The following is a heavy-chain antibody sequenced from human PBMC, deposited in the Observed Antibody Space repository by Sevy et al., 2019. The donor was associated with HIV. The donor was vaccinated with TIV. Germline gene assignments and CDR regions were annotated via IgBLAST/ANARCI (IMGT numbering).Heavy chain of an antibody. CDR3: AKDIQWLVKSIYFDY. Sequence: GGSLRLSCAASGFTFSSYAMSWVRQAPGKGLEWVSAISGSGGSTYYADSVKGRFTISRDNSKNTLYLQMNSLRAEDTAVYYCAKDIQWLVKSIYFDYWGQGTLVTVSS. J-gene: IGHJ4*02. D-gene: IGHD6-19*01. V-gene: IGHV3-23*01. CDR2: ISGSGGST. CDR1: GFTFSSYA.